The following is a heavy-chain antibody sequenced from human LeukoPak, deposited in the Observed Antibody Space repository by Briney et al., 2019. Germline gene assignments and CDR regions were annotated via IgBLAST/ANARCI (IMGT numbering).Heavy chain of an antibody. J-gene: IGHJ4*02. CDR3: ARLSRYVWGSYRYTVALFDY. CDR1: GGSISSYY. Sequence: SETLSLTCTVSGGSISSYYWSWIRQPPGKGLEWIGYIYYSGSTNYNPSLKSRVTISVDTSKNQFSLKLSSVTAADTAVYYCARLSRYVWGSYRYTVALFDYWGQGTLVTVPS. CDR2: IYYSGST. V-gene: IGHV4-59*01. D-gene: IGHD3-16*02.